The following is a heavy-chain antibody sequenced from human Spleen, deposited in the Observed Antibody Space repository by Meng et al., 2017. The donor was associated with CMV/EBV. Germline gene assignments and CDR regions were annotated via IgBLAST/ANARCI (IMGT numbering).Heavy chain of an antibody. Sequence: YGFTFRSYAMHWVRQAPGKGLEWVAVISYDGNNKFYADSVKGRFTLSRDNSRNTLYLQMNSLRDEDTAVYHCARGSRSGVVGTTFDYWGQGTLVTVSS. CDR2: ISYDGNNK. CDR1: GFTFRSYA. J-gene: IGHJ4*02. D-gene: IGHD5-12*01. V-gene: IGHV3-30-3*01. CDR3: ARGSRSGVVGTTFDY.